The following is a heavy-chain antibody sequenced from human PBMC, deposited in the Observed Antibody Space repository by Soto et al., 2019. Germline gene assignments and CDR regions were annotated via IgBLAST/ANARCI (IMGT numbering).Heavy chain of an antibody. CDR3: ARHMATVTYYYYGMDV. Sequence: PGESLKISCKGSGYSFTSYWISWVRQMPGKGLEWMGRIDPSDSYTNYSPSFPGHVTISADKSISTAYLQWSSLKASDTAMYYCARHMATVTYYYYGMDVWGQGTTVTVSS. CDR1: GYSFTSYW. CDR2: IDPSDSYT. J-gene: IGHJ6*02. V-gene: IGHV5-10-1*01. D-gene: IGHD4-4*01.